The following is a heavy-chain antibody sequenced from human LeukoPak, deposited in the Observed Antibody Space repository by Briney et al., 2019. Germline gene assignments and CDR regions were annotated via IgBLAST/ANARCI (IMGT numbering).Heavy chain of an antibody. CDR3: ASAVVRAREIH. V-gene: IGHV3-23*01. CDR1: GFTFSNYA. CDR2: ISGGGITT. Sequence: PGGSLRLSCAASGFTFSNYAMSWVRQAPGKGLEWVSTISGGGITTYYADSAKGRFTISRDNSKNTLYVQMNSLRAEDTAVYYCASAVVRAREIHWGQGTLVTVSS. D-gene: IGHD3-10*01. J-gene: IGHJ4*02.